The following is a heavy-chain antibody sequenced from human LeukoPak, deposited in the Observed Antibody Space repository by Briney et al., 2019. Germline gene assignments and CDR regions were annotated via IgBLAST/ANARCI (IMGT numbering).Heavy chain of an antibody. CDR2: IYYGGST. CDR3: ARDESWFSK. CDR1: GGSISSYY. J-gene: IGHJ4*02. Sequence: PSETLSLTCTVSGGSISSYYWSWIRQPPGKGLEWIGYIYYGGSTNYNPSLKSRVTISVDTSKNQFSLKLSSVTAADTAVYYCARDESWFSKWGQGTLVTVSS. D-gene: IGHD3-9*01. V-gene: IGHV4-59*01.